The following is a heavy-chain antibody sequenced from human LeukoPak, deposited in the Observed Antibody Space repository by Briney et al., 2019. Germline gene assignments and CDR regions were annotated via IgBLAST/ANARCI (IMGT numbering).Heavy chain of an antibody. CDR2: INAGNGNT. J-gene: IGHJ4*02. CDR3: ARSGQWHNTGYYFDY. CDR1: GYTFTSYA. V-gene: IGHV1-3*01. D-gene: IGHD6-19*01. Sequence: ASVNVSCKASGYTFTSYAMHWVRQAPGQRLEWMGWINAGNGNTKYSQKFQGRVTITRDTSASTAYMELSSLRSEDTAVYYCARSGQWHNTGYYFDYWGQGTLVTVSS.